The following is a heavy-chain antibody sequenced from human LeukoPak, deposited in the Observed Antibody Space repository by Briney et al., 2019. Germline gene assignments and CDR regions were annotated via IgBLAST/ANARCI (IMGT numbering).Heavy chain of an antibody. D-gene: IGHD3-3*01. V-gene: IGHV4-59*12. CDR1: GGSISSYY. CDR2: IYYSGST. J-gene: IGHJ4*02. CDR3: ARSSYDFWSGYSDY. Sequence: SETLSLTCTVSGGSISSYYWSWIRQPPGKGLEWIGYIYYSGSTNYNPSLKSRVTISVDTSKNQFSLNLSSVTAADTAVYYCARSSYDFWSGYSDYWGQGTLVTVSS.